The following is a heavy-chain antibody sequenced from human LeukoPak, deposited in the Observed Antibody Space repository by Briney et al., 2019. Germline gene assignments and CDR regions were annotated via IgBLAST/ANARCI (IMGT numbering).Heavy chain of an antibody. Sequence: GGSLTLACAASGFTFSSYTMNWVRQAPGKGLEWVSSISSSSRYIYYADSVKGRFTISRDTAKNSLYLQMNSLRAEDTAVYYCARVLGYCSSTSCLDAFDIWGQGTMVTVSS. CDR2: ISSSSRYI. CDR1: GFTFSSYT. V-gene: IGHV3-21*01. J-gene: IGHJ3*02. D-gene: IGHD2-2*01. CDR3: ARVLGYCSSTSCLDAFDI.